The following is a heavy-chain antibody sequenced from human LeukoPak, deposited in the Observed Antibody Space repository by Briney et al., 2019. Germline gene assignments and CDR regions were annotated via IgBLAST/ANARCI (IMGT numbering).Heavy chain of an antibody. Sequence: ASVKVSCKASGYTFTGYYMHWVRQAPGQGLEWMGRINPNSGGTNYAQKFQGRVTVTRDTSISTAYMELSRLRSDDTAVYCCARGTPLRDGYNLFDYWGQGTLVTVSS. D-gene: IGHD5-24*01. CDR3: ARGTPLRDGYNLFDY. CDR2: INPNSGGT. CDR1: GYTFTGYY. V-gene: IGHV1-2*06. J-gene: IGHJ4*02.